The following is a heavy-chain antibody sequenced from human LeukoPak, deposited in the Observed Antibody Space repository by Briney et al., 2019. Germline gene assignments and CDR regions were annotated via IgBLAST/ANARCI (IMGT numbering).Heavy chain of an antibody. Sequence: SETLSLTCTISGGSVSDYYWSWIRQSPGKGLEWIGYIYYSGSTNYNPSLKSRVTISVDTSKNQFSLKLSSVTAADTAVYYCAKGYYDSSGYLGDYYYYYMDVWGKGTTVTVSS. D-gene: IGHD3-22*01. CDR1: GGSVSDYY. CDR2: IYYSGST. J-gene: IGHJ6*03. V-gene: IGHV4-59*02. CDR3: AKGYYDSSGYLGDYYYYYMDV.